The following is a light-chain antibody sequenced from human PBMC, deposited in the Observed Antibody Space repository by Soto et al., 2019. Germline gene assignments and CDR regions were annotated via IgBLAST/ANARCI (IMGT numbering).Light chain of an antibody. J-gene: IGLJ2*01. CDR2: EVT. CDR3: TSYAGSYADVA. V-gene: IGLV2-8*01. Sequence: QSALTQPPSASGSPGQSVTISCTGASSDFGGTNYVSWYQQHPEKAPKLMIFEVTKRPSGVPDRFSGSKSGNTASLTVSGLQAEDEADYYCTSYAGSYADVAFGGGTKLTVL. CDR1: SSDFGGTNY.